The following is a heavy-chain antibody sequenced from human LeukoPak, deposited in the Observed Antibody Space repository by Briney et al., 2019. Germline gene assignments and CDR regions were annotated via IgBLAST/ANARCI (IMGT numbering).Heavy chain of an antibody. J-gene: IGHJ6*03. V-gene: IGHV4-38-2*02. D-gene: IGHD1-1*01. CDR1: GYSISSGYS. CDR2: IYHSGST. CDR3: AGGPNAKYYYYYYMDV. Sequence: SETLSLTCTVSGYSISSGYSWGWIRQPPGKGLEWIGNIYHSGSTYYNPSLKSRVTISVDTSKNQFSLKLNSVTAADTAVYYCAGGPNAKYYYYYYMDVWGKGTTVTVSS.